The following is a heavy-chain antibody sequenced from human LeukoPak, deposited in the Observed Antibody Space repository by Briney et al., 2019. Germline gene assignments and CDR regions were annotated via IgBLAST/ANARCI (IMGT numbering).Heavy chain of an antibody. CDR2: INHSGST. D-gene: IGHD3-3*01. V-gene: IGHV4-34*01. CDR1: GGSFSGYY. CDR3: ARRAYFWSGYYPNAYNWFDP. Sequence: SETLSLTCAVYGGSFSGYYWSWIRQPPGKGLEWIGEINHSGSTNYNPSLKSRVTISVDTSKNQFSLKLSSVTAADTAVYYCARRAYFWSGYYPNAYNWFDPWGQGTLVTVSS. J-gene: IGHJ5*02.